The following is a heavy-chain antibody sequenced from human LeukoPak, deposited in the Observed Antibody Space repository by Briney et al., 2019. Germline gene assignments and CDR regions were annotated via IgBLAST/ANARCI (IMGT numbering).Heavy chain of an antibody. CDR2: ISYDGSNK. CDR1: GFTFSSYA. V-gene: IGHV3-30-3*01. Sequence: GGSLRLSCAASGFTFSSYAMHWVRQAPGKGLEWVAVISYDGSNKYYADSAKGRFTISRDNSKNTLYLQMNSLRAEDTAVYYCARDGIRIVVVPAAEYYYYYGMDVWGQGTTVTVSS. J-gene: IGHJ6*02. D-gene: IGHD2-2*01. CDR3: ARDGIRIVVVPAAEYYYYYGMDV.